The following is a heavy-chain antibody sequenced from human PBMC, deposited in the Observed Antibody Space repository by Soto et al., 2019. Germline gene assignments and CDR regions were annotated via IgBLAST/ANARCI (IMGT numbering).Heavy chain of an antibody. Sequence: GGSLRLSCAASGFTFSSYGMHWVRQAPGKGLEWVAVIWYDGSNKYYADSVKGRFTISRDNSKNTRYLQMNSLRAEDTAVYYCARDYAYYDYIWGSYRFNAFDIWGQGTMVTVSS. V-gene: IGHV3-33*01. CDR2: IWYDGSNK. J-gene: IGHJ3*02. CDR3: ARDYAYYDYIWGSYRFNAFDI. D-gene: IGHD3-16*02. CDR1: GFTFSSYG.